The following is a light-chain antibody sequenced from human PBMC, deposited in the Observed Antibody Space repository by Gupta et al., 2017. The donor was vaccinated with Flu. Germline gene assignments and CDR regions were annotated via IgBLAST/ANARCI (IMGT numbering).Light chain of an antibody. Sequence: NFMLTQPRSVSESPGKTVSISCTRSSGGIASNYVQWYQQRPGSSPTTVIYDDNQRPSGVPDRFSGSIDRSSNSASLTISGLRTEDEADYYCQSFDNNNWVFGGGTRLTVV. J-gene: IGLJ3*02. CDR1: SGGIASNY. V-gene: IGLV6-57*01. CDR3: QSFDNNNWV. CDR2: DDN.